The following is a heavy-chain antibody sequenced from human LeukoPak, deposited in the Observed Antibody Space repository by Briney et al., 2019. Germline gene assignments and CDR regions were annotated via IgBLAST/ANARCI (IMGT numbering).Heavy chain of an antibody. Sequence: GGSLRLSCAAPGFTFSSYSMNWVRQAPGKGLEWVSYISSSSTIYYADSVKGRFTISRDNAKISLYLQMNSLRDEDTAVYYCARDIAVTAAGVDYWGQGTLVTVSS. D-gene: IGHD2-21*02. CDR3: ARDIAVTAAGVDY. V-gene: IGHV3-48*02. J-gene: IGHJ4*02. CDR1: GFTFSSYS. CDR2: ISSSSTI.